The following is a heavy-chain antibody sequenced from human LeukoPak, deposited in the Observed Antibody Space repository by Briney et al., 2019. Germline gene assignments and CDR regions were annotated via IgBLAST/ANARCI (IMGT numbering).Heavy chain of an antibody. D-gene: IGHD3-22*01. Sequence: GASVKVSCKASGYTFTGYYMHWVRQAPGQGLEWMGWINPNSGGTNYAQKFQGRVTMTRDTSISTAYMELSRLRSDDTAVYYCARVTGYMIEDYFDYWGQRTLVTVSS. V-gene: IGHV1-2*02. CDR2: INPNSGGT. J-gene: IGHJ4*02. CDR1: GYTFTGYY. CDR3: ARVTGYMIEDYFDY.